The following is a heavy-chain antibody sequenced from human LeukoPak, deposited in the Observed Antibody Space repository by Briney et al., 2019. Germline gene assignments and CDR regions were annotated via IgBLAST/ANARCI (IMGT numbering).Heavy chain of an antibody. D-gene: IGHD4-23*01. J-gene: IGHJ4*02. CDR1: GFIVSGDF. V-gene: IGHV3-66*01. CDR2: IYSDGST. CDR3: ARGRPHGNDY. Sequence: PGGSLRLSCAASGFIVSGDFMSWVRQAPGKGLEWVSVIYSDGSTYYADSVKGRFSISRDNAKNTLHLQMNSLRVEDTAVYYCARGRPHGNDYWGQGTLVTVSS.